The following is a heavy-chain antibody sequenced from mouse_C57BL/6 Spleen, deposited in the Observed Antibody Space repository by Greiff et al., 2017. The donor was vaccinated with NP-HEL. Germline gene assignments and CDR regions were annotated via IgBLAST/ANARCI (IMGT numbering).Heavy chain of an antibody. Sequence: EVMLVESEGGLVQPGSSMKLSCTASGFTFSDYYMAWVRQVPEKGLEWVANINYDGSSTYYLDSLKSRFIISRDNAKNILYLQMSSLKSEDTATYYCARDAYYGSSPYAMDYWGQGTSVTVSS. CDR2: INYDGSST. V-gene: IGHV5-16*01. D-gene: IGHD1-1*01. CDR1: GFTFSDYY. J-gene: IGHJ4*01. CDR3: ARDAYYGSSPYAMDY.